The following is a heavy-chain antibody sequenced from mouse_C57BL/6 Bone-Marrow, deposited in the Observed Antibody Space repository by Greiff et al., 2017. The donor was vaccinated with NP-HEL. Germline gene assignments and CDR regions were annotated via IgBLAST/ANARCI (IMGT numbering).Heavy chain of an antibody. J-gene: IGHJ2*01. CDR3: ARRGYDYDVDY. D-gene: IGHD2-4*01. CDR1: GYAFSSYW. CDR2: IYPGDGDT. V-gene: IGHV1-80*01. Sequence: QVHVKQSGAELVKPGASVKISCKASGYAFSSYWMNWVKQRPGKGLEWIGQIYPGDGDTNYNGKFKGKATLTADKSSSTAYMQLSSLTSEDSAVYFCARRGYDYDVDYWGQGTTLTVSS.